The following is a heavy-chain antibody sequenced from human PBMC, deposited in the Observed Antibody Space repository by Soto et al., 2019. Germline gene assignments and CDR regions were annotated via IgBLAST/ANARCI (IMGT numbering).Heavy chain of an antibody. Sequence: GESLKISCKGSGYSFTTYWISWVRQMPGKGLEWMGRIDPSDSYTTYSPSFPGHVTISADKSINTAYLQWRSLKASDTAMYYCARDSSRYHFGMDVWGQGTKVTVSS. CDR2: IDPSDSYT. V-gene: IGHV5-10-1*01. J-gene: IGHJ6*02. CDR1: GYSFTTYW. CDR3: ARDSSRYHFGMDV. D-gene: IGHD6-13*01.